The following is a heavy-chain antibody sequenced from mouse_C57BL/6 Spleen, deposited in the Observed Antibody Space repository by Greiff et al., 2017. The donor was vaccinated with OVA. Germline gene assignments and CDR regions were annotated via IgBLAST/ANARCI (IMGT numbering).Heavy chain of an antibody. D-gene: IGHD2-4*01. CDR3: ARQTMITSYFDY. CDR1: GFTFSSYG. V-gene: IGHV5-6*01. J-gene: IGHJ2*01. Sequence: EVQRVESGGDLVKPGGSLKLSCAASGFTFSSYGMSWVRQTPDKRLEWVATISSGGSYTYYPDSVKGRFTISRDNAKNTLYLQMSSLKSEDTAMYYCARQTMITSYFDYWGQGTTLTVSS. CDR2: ISSGGSYT.